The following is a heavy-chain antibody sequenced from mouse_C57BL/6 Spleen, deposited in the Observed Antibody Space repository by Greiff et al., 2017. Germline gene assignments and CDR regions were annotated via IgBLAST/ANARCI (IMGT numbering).Heavy chain of an antibody. CDR3: ARSYYYGSSYGYFGV. J-gene: IGHJ1*03. CDR1: GYTFTSYW. CDR2: IDPSDSET. Sequence: QVQLQQPGAELVRPGSSVKLSCKASGYTFTSYWMHWVKQRPIQGLEWIGNIDPSDSETHYNQKFKDKATLTVDKSSSTAYMQHSSLTSEDSAVYYCARSYYYGSSYGYFGVWGTGTTVTVSS. D-gene: IGHD1-1*01. V-gene: IGHV1-52*01.